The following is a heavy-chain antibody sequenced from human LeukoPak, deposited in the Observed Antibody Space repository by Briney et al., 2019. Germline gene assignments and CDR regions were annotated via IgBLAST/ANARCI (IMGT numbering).Heavy chain of an antibody. V-gene: IGHV3-23*01. CDR3: AKTNTMVRGVKVGPIDY. D-gene: IGHD3-10*01. Sequence: PGGSLRLSCAASGFTFSRYAMSWVRQAPGKGLEWVSAISGSGGSTYYADSVKGRFTISRDNSKNTLYLQMNSLRAEDTAVYYCAKTNTMVRGVKVGPIDYWGQGTLVTVSS. CDR1: GFTFSRYA. CDR2: ISGSGGST. J-gene: IGHJ4*02.